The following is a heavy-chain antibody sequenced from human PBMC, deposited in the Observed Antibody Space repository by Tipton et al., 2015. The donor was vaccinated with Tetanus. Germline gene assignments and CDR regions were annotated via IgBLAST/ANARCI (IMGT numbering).Heavy chain of an antibody. Sequence: SLRLSCAASGFTFSSYGMHWVRQAPGKGLEWVAVISYDGSNKYDADSVKGRFTISRDNSKNTLYLQMNSLRAEDTAVYYCVAERSFSGMDVWGQGTPVTVPS. D-gene: IGHD1-14*01. CDR3: VAERSFSGMDV. V-gene: IGHV3-30*03. CDR2: ISYDGSNK. CDR1: GFTFSSYG. J-gene: IGHJ6*01.